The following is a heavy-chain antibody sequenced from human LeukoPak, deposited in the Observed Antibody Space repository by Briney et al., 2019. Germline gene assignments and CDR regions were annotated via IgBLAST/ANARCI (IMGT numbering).Heavy chain of an antibody. CDR1: GFTFSSYS. Sequence: PGGSLRLSCAASGFTFSSYSMNWGREAPGKGLDWVSSISSSSSYIYYADSVKGRFTISRDNAKNSLYLQMNSLRAEDTAVYYCASLAYCSSTSCYGMDVWGQGTTVTVSS. CDR3: ASLAYCSSTSCYGMDV. V-gene: IGHV3-21*01. CDR2: ISSSSSYI. J-gene: IGHJ6*02. D-gene: IGHD2-2*01.